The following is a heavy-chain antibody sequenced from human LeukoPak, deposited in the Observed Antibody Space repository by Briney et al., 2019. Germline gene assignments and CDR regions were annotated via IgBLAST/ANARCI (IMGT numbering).Heavy chain of an antibody. V-gene: IGHV5-51*01. CDR2: IYPGDSDT. CDR1: GYSFTSYW. D-gene: IGHD1-26*01. CDR3: GGGRGSYHTPYRN. J-gene: IGHJ4*02. Sequence: GESLRISCKGSGYSFTSYWIGWVRQMPGKGLEWMGIIYPGDSDTRYSPSFQGQVTISADKSLSTAYLQWSSLKASDTAIDYCGGGRGSYHTPYRNGGRGSPATV.